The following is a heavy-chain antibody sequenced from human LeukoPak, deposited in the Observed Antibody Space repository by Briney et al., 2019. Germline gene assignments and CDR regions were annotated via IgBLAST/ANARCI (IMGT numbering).Heavy chain of an antibody. D-gene: IGHD3-3*01. Sequence: PGGSLRLSCVTSGFTFGDYTMHWVRQVPRKGLQLLSGITGDGGNITYADSVKFLFTISRDNAKSSLYLQMNSLRNEDMAFYFCAKGYTFHGVAHDSGYFDYWGQGTLVTVSS. CDR1: GFTFGDYT. J-gene: IGHJ4*02. CDR3: AKGYTFHGVAHDSGYFDY. V-gene: IGHV3-9*03. CDR2: ITGDGGNI.